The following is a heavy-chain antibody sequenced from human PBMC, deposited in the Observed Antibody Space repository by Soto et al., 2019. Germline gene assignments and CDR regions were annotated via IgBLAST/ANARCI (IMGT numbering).Heavy chain of an antibody. V-gene: IGHV5-10-1*01. Sequence: GESLKISCTGSGYSFTRYWISWVRQMPGKGLEWMGRIAPSDSHTNYSPSFQGHVTISADKSISTAYLQWSSLKASDTAMYYCARPKKYRGFNWFDPWGQGTLVTVSS. CDR1: GYSFTRYW. CDR3: ARPKKYRGFNWFDP. CDR2: IAPSDSHT. D-gene: IGHD1-26*01. J-gene: IGHJ5*02.